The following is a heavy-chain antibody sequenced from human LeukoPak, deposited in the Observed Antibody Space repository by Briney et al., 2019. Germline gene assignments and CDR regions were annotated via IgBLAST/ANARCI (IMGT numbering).Heavy chain of an antibody. J-gene: IGHJ4*02. CDR2: INQDEGHK. V-gene: IGHV3-7*01. D-gene: IGHD5-12*01. CDR3: ARFRYIGSDLEVFDS. Sequence: GGSLRLSCAASGFTFNNYWFSWVRQSPGKGLEWVANINQDEGHKYSVDSVKGRFTISRDNARNSLYLQMNGLRAEDTAVYYCARFRYIGSDLEVFDSRGRGTLVTVSS. CDR1: GFTFNNYW.